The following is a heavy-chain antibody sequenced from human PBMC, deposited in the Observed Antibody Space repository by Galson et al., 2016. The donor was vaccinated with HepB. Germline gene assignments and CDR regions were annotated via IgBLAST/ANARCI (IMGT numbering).Heavy chain of an antibody. V-gene: IGHV1-2*02. J-gene: IGHJ4*02. Sequence: SVKVSCKASGYTFTGHYIHWVRQAPGQGLEWMGWINPTSGATNYAQKFQGRVTMTRDTSITTAHMELSRLRSDDTAVYYCARTFENSGDYLVGPYKSLDSWGQGTQVTVSS. CDR2: INPTSGAT. CDR3: ARTFENSGDYLVGPYKSLDS. CDR1: GYTFTGHY. D-gene: IGHD1-26*01.